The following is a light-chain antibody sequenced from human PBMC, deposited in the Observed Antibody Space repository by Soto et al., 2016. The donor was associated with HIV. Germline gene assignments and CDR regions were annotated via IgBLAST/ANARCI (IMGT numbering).Light chain of an antibody. V-gene: IGLV3-21*03. CDR3: QVWDSGSDQYV. CDR1: NIGSKS. Sequence: SYVLTQPPSVSVAPGKTARITCGGNNIGSKSVHWYQQKPGQAPVVVVYDNTDRPSGIPERFSGSNSGNTAALTITRVEAGDEADYYCQVWDSGSDQYVFGTGTKVTVL. J-gene: IGLJ1*01. CDR2: DNT.